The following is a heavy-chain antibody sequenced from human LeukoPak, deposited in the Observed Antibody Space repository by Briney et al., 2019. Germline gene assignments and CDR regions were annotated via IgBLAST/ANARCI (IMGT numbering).Heavy chain of an antibody. CDR2: IFTSGRT. CDR3: ARVPSTYDYYYYYMDV. D-gene: IGHD3-10*01. CDR1: GGSISSGSYY. Sequence: SETLSLTCTVSGGSISSGSYYWSWIRQPAGKGLELIGRIFTSGRTNYNPSLKSRVTISLDTSKNQFSLKLSSVTAADTAVYYSARVPSTYDYYYYYMDVWGKGTTVTISS. V-gene: IGHV4-61*02. J-gene: IGHJ6*03.